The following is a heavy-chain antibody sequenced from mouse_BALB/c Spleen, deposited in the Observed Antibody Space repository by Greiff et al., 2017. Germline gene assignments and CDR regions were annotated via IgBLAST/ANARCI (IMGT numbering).Heavy chain of an antibody. Sequence: EVMLVESGGGLVQPGGSLKLSCAASGFTFSSYTMSWVRQTPEKRLEWVAYISNGGGSTYYPDTVKGRFTISRDNAKNTLYLQMSSLKSEDTAMYYCARHADITTATLDYWGQGTTLTVSS. CDR3: ARHADITTATLDY. J-gene: IGHJ2*01. CDR1: GFTFSSYT. D-gene: IGHD1-2*01. V-gene: IGHV5-12-2*01. CDR2: ISNGGGST.